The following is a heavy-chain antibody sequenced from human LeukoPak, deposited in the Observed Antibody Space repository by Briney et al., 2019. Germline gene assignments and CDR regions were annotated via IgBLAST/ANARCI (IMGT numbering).Heavy chain of an antibody. V-gene: IGHV3-66*01. CDR1: GFTVINSY. CDR3: ARSRVVVVTAIQYYFDY. J-gene: IGHJ4*02. D-gene: IGHD2-21*02. CDR2: IYTSGST. Sequence: GGSLRLSCAASGFTVINSYMSWVRQAPGRGLEWVSVIYTSGSTYHADSVKGRFTISRDNSKNTLYPQMNSLRAEDTAVYYCARSRVVVVTAIQYYFDYWGQGTLVTVSS.